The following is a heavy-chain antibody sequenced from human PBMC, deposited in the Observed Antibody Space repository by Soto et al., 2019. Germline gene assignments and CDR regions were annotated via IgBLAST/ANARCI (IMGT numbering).Heavy chain of an antibody. D-gene: IGHD3-3*01. V-gene: IGHV3-23*01. CDR1: GFTFSSYA. Sequence: GGSLRLSCAASGFTFSSYAMSWVRQAPGKGLEWVSAISGSGGSTYYADSGKGRFTVARDNSKNTLYLQMNSLRAEDTAVYDCAKDTPYYYFRSGYYPRYGMDVWGQGTTVTVSS. CDR3: AKDTPYYYFRSGYYPRYGMDV. CDR2: ISGSGGST. J-gene: IGHJ6*02.